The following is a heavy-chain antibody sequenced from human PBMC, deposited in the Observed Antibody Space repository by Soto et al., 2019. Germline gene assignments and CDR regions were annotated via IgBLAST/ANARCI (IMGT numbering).Heavy chain of an antibody. J-gene: IGHJ4*02. CDR1: GFTFSSYG. CDR3: ARDWGDPYSSSWHTPGH. V-gene: IGHV3-33*01. CDR2: IWYDGSNK. Sequence: ESGGGVVQPGRSLRLSCAASGFTFSSYGMHWVRQAPGKGLEWVAVIWYDGSNKYYADSVKGRFTISRDNSKNTLYLQMNSLRAEDTAVYYCARDWGDPYSSSWHTPGHWGQGTLVTVSS. D-gene: IGHD6-13*01.